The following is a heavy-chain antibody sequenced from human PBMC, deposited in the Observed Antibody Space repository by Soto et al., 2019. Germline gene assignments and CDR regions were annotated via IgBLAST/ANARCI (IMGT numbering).Heavy chain of an antibody. Sequence: QVQLVESGGGVVQPGRSLRLSCAASGFTFSSYGMHWVRQAPGKGLEWVAVISYDGSNKYYADSVKGRFTISRDNSKNRLYLQMNSLRAEDTAVYYCAKDLDTAMGLGMDVWGQGTTVTVSS. J-gene: IGHJ6*02. CDR1: GFTFSSYG. CDR3: AKDLDTAMGLGMDV. CDR2: ISYDGSNK. D-gene: IGHD5-18*01. V-gene: IGHV3-30*18.